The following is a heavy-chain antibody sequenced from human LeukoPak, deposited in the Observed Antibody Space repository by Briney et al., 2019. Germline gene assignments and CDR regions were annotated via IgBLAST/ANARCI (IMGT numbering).Heavy chain of an antibody. J-gene: IGHJ4*02. CDR1: GFTFSSYG. Sequence: PGGSLRLSCAASGFTFSSYGMHWVRQAPGKGLEWVAVISDDGSNKYYVDSVKGRFTISRDNSKNTLYLQMNSLRAEDTAAFYCASSPTYCSSTSCYINYWGQGALVTVSS. V-gene: IGHV3-30*03. D-gene: IGHD2-2*02. CDR2: ISDDGSNK. CDR3: ASSPTYCSSTSCYINY.